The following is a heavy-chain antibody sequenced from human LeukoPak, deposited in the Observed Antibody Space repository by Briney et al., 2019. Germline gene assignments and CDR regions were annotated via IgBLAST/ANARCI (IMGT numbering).Heavy chain of an antibody. CDR3: ARGSGYSYRFDY. CDR2: IIPIFGTA. D-gene: IGHD5-18*01. Sequence: SVKVSCTASGGTFSSYAISWVRQAPGQGLEWMGGIIPIFGTANYAQKFQGRVTITADESTSTAYMELSSLRSEDTAVYYCARGSGYSYRFDYWGQGTLVTVSS. CDR1: GGTFSSYA. J-gene: IGHJ4*02. V-gene: IGHV1-69*13.